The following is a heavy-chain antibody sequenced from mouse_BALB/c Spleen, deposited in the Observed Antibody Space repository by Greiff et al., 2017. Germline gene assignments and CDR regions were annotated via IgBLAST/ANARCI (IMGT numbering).Heavy chain of an antibody. Sequence: EVKLMESGPSLVKPSQTLSLTCSVTGDSITSGYWNWIRKFPGNKLEYMGYISYSGSTYYNPSLKSRISITRDTSKNQYYLQLNSVTTEDTATYYCARITTATDWYFDVWGAGTTVTVSS. V-gene: IGHV3-8*02. CDR3: ARITTATDWYFDV. D-gene: IGHD1-2*01. J-gene: IGHJ1*01. CDR2: ISYSGST. CDR1: GDSITSGY.